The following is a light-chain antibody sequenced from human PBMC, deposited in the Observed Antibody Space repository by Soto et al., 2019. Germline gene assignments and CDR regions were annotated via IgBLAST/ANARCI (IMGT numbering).Light chain of an antibody. Sequence: IRMTQSPSSLSASTGDIVTITCRASQSISSWLAWYQQKPGKAPKLLIYKASSLESGVPSRFSGSGSGTEFTLTISSLQPDDFATYYCQQYNSYSITFGQGTRLEIK. J-gene: IGKJ5*01. V-gene: IGKV1-5*03. CDR1: QSISSW. CDR2: KAS. CDR3: QQYNSYSIT.